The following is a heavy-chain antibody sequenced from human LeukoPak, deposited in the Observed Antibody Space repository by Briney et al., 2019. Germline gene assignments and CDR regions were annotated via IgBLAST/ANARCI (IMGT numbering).Heavy chain of an antibody. CDR2: INHSGST. CDR1: GGSFSGYY. CDR3: ARHSGGSYVYAFDM. Sequence: PSETLSLTCAVYGGSFSGYYWSWIRQPPGKGLEWIGEINHSGSTNYNPSLKSRVTISVDTSKNQFSLKLSSVTAPDTAVYYCARHSGGSYVYAFDMWGQGTMVTVSS. J-gene: IGHJ3*02. V-gene: IGHV4-34*01. D-gene: IGHD1-26*01.